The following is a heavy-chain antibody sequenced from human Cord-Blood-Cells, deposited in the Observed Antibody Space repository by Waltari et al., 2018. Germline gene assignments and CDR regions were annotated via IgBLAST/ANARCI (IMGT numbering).Heavy chain of an antibody. Sequence: QVQLVQSGAEVKKPGSSVKVSCKASGGTFSSYTISWVRQAPGQGLEWMGRIIPSLGIANYAQKFQGRVTITADKSTSTAFMELSSLRSEDTAVYYGARGSSSWYWFDPWGQGTLVTVSS. D-gene: IGHD6-13*01. J-gene: IGHJ5*02. V-gene: IGHV1-69*02. CDR1: GGTFSSYT. CDR2: IIPSLGIA. CDR3: ARGSSSWYWFDP.